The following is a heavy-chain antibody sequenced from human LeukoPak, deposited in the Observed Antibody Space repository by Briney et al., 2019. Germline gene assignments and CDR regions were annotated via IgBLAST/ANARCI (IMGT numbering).Heavy chain of an antibody. J-gene: IGHJ4*02. D-gene: IGHD3-16*02. CDR3: ARGRQRDYVWGSYRPLFDY. CDR2: TNHSGST. Sequence: SETLSLTCAVYGGSFSGYYWSWIRQPPGKGLEWIGETNHSGSTNYNPSLKSRVTISVDTSKNQFSLKLSSVTAADTAVYYCARGRQRDYVWGSYRPLFDYWGQGTLVTVSS. CDR1: GGSFSGYY. V-gene: IGHV4-34*01.